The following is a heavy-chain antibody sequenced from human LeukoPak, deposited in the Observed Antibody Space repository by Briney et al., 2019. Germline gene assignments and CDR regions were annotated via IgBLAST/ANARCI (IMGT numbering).Heavy chain of an antibody. D-gene: IGHD3-3*02. CDR1: GYTFTSYG. CDR3: ARALRHFTYSAYPVQSALFDY. CDR2: ISAYNGNT. J-gene: IGHJ4*02. V-gene: IGHV1-18*01. Sequence: ASVKVSCKASGYTFTSYGISWVRQAPGQGLEWMGWISAYNGNTNYAQKLQGRVTMTTDTSTSTAYMELRSLRSDDTAVYYCARALRHFTYSAYPVQSALFDYWGQGTLVTVSS.